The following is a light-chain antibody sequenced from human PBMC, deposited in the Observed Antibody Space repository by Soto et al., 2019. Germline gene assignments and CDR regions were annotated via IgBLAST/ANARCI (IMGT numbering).Light chain of an antibody. Sequence: QSVLTQPPSASGTPGQRVTISCSGSSYNIGSNTVNWYQQLPGTAPKLLIYGQNQRPSGVPGRFSGSKSGTSASLAISGLQSEYEADYYCAVWDDSLDGRVFGGGTKLTVL. CDR3: AVWDDSLDGRV. CDR1: SYNIGSNT. V-gene: IGLV1-44*01. J-gene: IGLJ2*01. CDR2: GQN.